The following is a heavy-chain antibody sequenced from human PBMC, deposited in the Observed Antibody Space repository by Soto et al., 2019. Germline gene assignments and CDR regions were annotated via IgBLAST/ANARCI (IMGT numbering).Heavy chain of an antibody. Sequence: GESLKISCAASGFTFSSYAMSWVRQAPGKGLEWVSAISGSGGSTYYADSVKGRFTISRDNSKNTLYLQMNSLRAEDTAVYYCAKDGKLAPFDYWGQGTLVTVSS. CDR1: GFTFSSYA. D-gene: IGHD1-1*01. CDR2: ISGSGGST. V-gene: IGHV3-23*01. J-gene: IGHJ4*02. CDR3: AKDGKLAPFDY.